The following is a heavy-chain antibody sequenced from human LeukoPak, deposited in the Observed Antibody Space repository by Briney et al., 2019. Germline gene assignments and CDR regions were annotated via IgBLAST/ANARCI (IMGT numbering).Heavy chain of an antibody. CDR2: IRSKANNYAT. CDR1: GFTFSGSA. V-gene: IGHV3-73*01. J-gene: IGHJ3*02. Sequence: GGSLRLSCAASGFTFSGSAMHWVRQASGKGLEWVGLIRSKANNYATAYGASVKGRFTVSRDDSKTTTYLQMTSLKTEDTAVYYCTSEAFDMWGHGTMVTVSS. CDR3: TSEAFDM.